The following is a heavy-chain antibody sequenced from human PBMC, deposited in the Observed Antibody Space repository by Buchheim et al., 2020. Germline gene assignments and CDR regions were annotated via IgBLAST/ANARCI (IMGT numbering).Heavy chain of an antibody. CDR1: GGSISSSNW. CDR3: AREPLGGHENPP. D-gene: IGHD2-15*01. Sequence: QVQLQESGPGLVKPSGTLSLTCAVSGGSISSSNWWSWVRQPPGKGLEWIVEIYHSGSTNYNPSLKSRVTISVDKSTNKFSLKLGSGTAADTAVYYCAREPLGGHENPPWGQGTL. V-gene: IGHV4-4*02. J-gene: IGHJ5*02. CDR2: IYHSGST.